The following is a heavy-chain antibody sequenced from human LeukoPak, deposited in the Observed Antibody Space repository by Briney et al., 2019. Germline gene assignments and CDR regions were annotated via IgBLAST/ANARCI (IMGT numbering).Heavy chain of an antibody. V-gene: IGHV4-39*01. CDR2: IYYSGST. CDR3: ARSGNDYVWGSLFY. J-gene: IGHJ4*02. CDR1: GGSISSSSYY. D-gene: IGHD3-16*01. Sequence: SETLSLTCTVSGGSISSSSYYWGWIPQPPGKGLEWIGSIYYSGSTYYNPSLKSRVTISVDTSKNQFSLKLSSVTAADTAVYYCARSGNDYVWGSLFYWGQGTLVTVSS.